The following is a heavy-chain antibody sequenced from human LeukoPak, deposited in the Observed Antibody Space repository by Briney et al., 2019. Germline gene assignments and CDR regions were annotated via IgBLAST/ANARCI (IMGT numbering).Heavy chain of an antibody. Sequence: ASVKVSCKASGYTFTSYYFHWVRQAPGQGLEWMGIINPSGGTTSYAQKFQGRVTMTRDTSTSTVYMELSRLRSDDTAVYYCASWDYGSGDSYFDYWGQGTLVTVSS. CDR1: GYTFTSYY. D-gene: IGHD3-10*01. J-gene: IGHJ4*02. V-gene: IGHV1-46*01. CDR2: INPSGGTT. CDR3: ASWDYGSGDSYFDY.